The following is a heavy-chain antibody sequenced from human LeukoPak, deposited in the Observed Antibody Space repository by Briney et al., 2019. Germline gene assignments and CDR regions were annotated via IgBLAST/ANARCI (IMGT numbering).Heavy chain of an antibody. D-gene: IGHD2-2*02. CDR3: AKESELPAAILNYYYYYGMDV. V-gene: IGHV3-30*18. CDR1: GFTFSSYG. Sequence: PGGSLRLSCAASGFTFSSYGMHWVRQAPGKGLEWVAVISYDGSNKYYADSVKGRFTISRDNSKNTLYLQMNSLRAEDTAVYYCAKESELPAAILNYYYYYGMDVWGQGTTVTVSS. CDR2: ISYDGSNK. J-gene: IGHJ6*02.